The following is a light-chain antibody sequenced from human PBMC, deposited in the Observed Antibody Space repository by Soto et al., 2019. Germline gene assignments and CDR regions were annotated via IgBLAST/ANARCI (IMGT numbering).Light chain of an antibody. CDR1: QSLLHSNGYNY. CDR2: LGS. CDR3: MQPLQTPWT. J-gene: IGKJ1*01. V-gene: IGKV2-28*01. Sequence: DIVMTQSPLSLPVTPGEPASISCRSSQSLLHSNGYNYLDWYLQKPGQSPQLLIYLGSSRAPGVPDRFSGSGSGTDFTLKISRVVAEDVGIYYCMQPLQTPWTFGQGTKVEIK.